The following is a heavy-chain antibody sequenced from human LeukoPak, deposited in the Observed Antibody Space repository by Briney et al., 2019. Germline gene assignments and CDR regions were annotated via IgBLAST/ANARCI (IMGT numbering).Heavy chain of an antibody. CDR3: ARALGYCSGGSCTRGYNWSDP. CDR1: GGSISSSSYY. CDR2: IYYGGST. D-gene: IGHD2-15*01. Sequence: SETLSLTCTVSGGSISSSSYYWGWIRQPPGKGLEWIGSIYYGGSTYYNPSLKSRVTISVDTSMNQFSLKLSFVTTADTAVYYCARALGYCSGGSCTRGYNWSDPWGQGTLVTVPS. J-gene: IGHJ5*02. V-gene: IGHV4-39*01.